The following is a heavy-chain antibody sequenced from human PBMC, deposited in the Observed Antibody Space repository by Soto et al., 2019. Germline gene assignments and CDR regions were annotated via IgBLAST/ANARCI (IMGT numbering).Heavy chain of an antibody. V-gene: IGHV3-23*01. CDR2: ISGGGGST. D-gene: IGHD3-9*01. CDR1: GFTFSSYA. Sequence: PGGSLRLSCAASGFTFSSYAMTWVRQALGKGLEWVSAISGGGGSTYYADSVKGRFTISRDNSKNTLYLQMNGLRAEDTAVYYCAKIAYYDILSGSRRYNWFDPWGQGTLVTVSS. J-gene: IGHJ5*02. CDR3: AKIAYYDILSGSRRYNWFDP.